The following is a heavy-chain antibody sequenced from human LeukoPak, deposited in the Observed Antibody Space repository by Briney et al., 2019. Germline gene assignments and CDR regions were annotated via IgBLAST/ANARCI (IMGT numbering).Heavy chain of an antibody. J-gene: IGHJ4*02. V-gene: IGHV3-21*04. CDR3: ARDHGDYDY. D-gene: IGHD4-17*01. Sequence: GGSLRLSCAASGFTFSSYSMNWVRQAPGKGLEWVAFIGTSSPYIYYADSVKGRFTISRDNARNSLYLQMNSLRAEDTAVYYCARDHGDYDYWGQGTLVTVSS. CDR1: GFTFSSYS. CDR2: IGTSSPYI.